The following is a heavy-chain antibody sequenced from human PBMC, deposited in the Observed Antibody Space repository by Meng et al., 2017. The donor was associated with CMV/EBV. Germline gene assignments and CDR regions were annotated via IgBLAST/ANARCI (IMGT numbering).Heavy chain of an antibody. J-gene: IGHJ6*02. CDR1: GFTFSSYE. CDR3: ARVRYYGSGSYTYYYYGMDV. V-gene: IGHV3-48*03. D-gene: IGHD3-10*01. CDR2: ISSSGSTI. Sequence: GGSLRLSCVASGFTFSSYEMNWVRQAPGKGLEWVSYISSSGSTIYYADSVEGRFTISRDNAKNSLYLQMNSLRAEDTAVYYCARVRYYGSGSYTYYYYGMDVWGQGTTVTVSS.